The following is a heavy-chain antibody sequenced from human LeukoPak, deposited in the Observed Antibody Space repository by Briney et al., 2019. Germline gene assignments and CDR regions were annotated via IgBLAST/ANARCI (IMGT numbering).Heavy chain of an antibody. Sequence: SETLSLTCTVSGGSIRSYYWSWIRQPPGKGLEWIAYIYYSGSTNYNPSLKSRVTISVDTSKNQFSLKMSSVTAADTAVYYCARVYYSNSYDYWYFDLWGRGTLVTVSS. V-gene: IGHV4-59*01. CDR1: GGSIRSYY. J-gene: IGHJ2*01. CDR3: ARVYYSNSYDYWYFDL. CDR2: IYYSGST. D-gene: IGHD6-13*01.